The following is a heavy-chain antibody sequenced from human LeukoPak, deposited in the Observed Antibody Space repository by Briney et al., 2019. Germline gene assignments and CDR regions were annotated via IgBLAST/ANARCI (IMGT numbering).Heavy chain of an antibody. Sequence: SETLSLTCAVYGASFSGYYWSWIRQPPGKGLEWIGEINHSGSTNYNPSLMSRVTISADTSKNQFSLKLSSVTAADTAVYYCARGKYCSRSSCSLDPWGQGTLVTVSS. D-gene: IGHD2-2*01. J-gene: IGHJ5*02. CDR2: INHSGST. V-gene: IGHV4-34*01. CDR1: GASFSGYY. CDR3: ARGKYCSRSSCSLDP.